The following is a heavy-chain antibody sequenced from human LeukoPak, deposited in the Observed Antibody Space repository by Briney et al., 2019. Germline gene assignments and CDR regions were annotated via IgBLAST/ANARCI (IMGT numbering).Heavy chain of an antibody. CDR3: ASGFWSDY. D-gene: IGHD3-3*01. Sequence: SETLSLTCTVSGGSISSSSYYWGWIRQPPGKGLEWIGSIYYSGGTYYNPSLKSRVTISVDTSKNQFSLKLSSVTAADTAVYYCASGFWSDYWGQGTLVTVSS. CDR1: GGSISSSSYY. J-gene: IGHJ4*02. V-gene: IGHV4-39*01. CDR2: IYYSGGT.